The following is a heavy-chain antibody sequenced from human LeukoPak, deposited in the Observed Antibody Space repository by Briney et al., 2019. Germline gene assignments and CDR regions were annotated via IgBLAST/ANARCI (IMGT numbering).Heavy chain of an antibody. J-gene: IGHJ4*02. D-gene: IGHD2-2*01. CDR3: ARAPAGSTTSQIDY. Sequence: PGGSLRLSCVASGFPFSSYGMHWVRQAPGKGLEWVAVIWSVGGAEYYADSVKGRFTISRDNSKNTLFLQIDSLRVEDTAIYYCARAPAGSTTSQIDYWGQGTLVTVSS. CDR2: IWSVGGAE. CDR1: GFPFSSYG. V-gene: IGHV3-33*01.